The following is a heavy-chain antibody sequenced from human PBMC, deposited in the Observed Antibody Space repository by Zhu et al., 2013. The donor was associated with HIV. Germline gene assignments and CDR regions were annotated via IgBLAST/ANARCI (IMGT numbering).Heavy chain of an antibody. Sequence: QVQLVQSGAEVKKPGASVKVSCKASGYRFTSYGISWVRQAPGQGLEWMGGIIPIFGRANSAQKFQGRITITADESTSTAYMELSSLRSEDTTIYYCARGGEQQLVPYYFDYWGQGTLVTVSS. CDR2: IIPIFGRA. V-gene: IGHV1-69*13. CDR3: ARGGEQQLVPYYFDY. D-gene: IGHD6-13*01. J-gene: IGHJ4*02. CDR1: GYRFTSYG.